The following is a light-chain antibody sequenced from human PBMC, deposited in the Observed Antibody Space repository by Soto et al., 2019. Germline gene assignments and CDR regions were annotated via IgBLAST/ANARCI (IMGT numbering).Light chain of an antibody. CDR2: GAS. J-gene: IGKJ1*01. CDR1: QSVSNNY. CDR3: QQYGRSGT. V-gene: IGKV3-20*01. Sequence: EIVVTQAPGALSQSPGERATLSCRASQSVSNNYLAWYQQKPGQAPRLLIYGASNRATGIPDRFSGSGSGTDFTLTISRLEPEDFAVYYCQQYGRSGTLGQGTKVDI.